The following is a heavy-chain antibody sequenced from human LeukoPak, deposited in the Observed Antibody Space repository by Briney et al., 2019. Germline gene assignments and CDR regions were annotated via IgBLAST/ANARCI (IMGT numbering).Heavy chain of an antibody. CDR3: ARDGVTIYYYYGMDV. D-gene: IGHD2-2*01. Sequence: SETVSLTCAVYGGFFSSYYWSWIRQPPGKGLEWIGEINHSGSTNYNPSLKSRVTISVDTSKNQFSLKLSSVTAADTAVYYCARDGVTIYYYYGMDVWGQGTTVTVSS. V-gene: IGHV4-34*01. CDR1: GGFFSSYY. J-gene: IGHJ6*02. CDR2: INHSGST.